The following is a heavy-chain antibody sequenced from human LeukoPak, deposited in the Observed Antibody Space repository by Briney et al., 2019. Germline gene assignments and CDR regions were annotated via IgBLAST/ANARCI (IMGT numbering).Heavy chain of an antibody. CDR2: INHSGST. D-gene: IGHD6-19*01. V-gene: IGHV4-34*01. Sequence: SETLSLTCAVYGGSFSGYYWSWIRQPPGKGLGWIGEINHSGSTNYNPSLKSRVTISVDTSKNQFSLKLSSVTAADTAVYYCARGGQWLVALDYWGQGTLVTVSS. CDR1: GGSFSGYY. J-gene: IGHJ4*02. CDR3: ARGGQWLVALDY.